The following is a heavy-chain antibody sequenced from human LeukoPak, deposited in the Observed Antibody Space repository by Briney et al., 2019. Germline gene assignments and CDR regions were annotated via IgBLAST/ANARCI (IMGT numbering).Heavy chain of an antibody. CDR2: ISYDGSNK. V-gene: IGHV3-30*18. J-gene: IGHJ4*02. CDR1: GFTFSSYG. CDR3: AKGIGDYYDSSGYYYVSYFDY. Sequence: PGGSLRLSCAASGFTFSSYGMHWVRQAPGKGLEWVAVISYDGSNKYYADSVKGRFTISRDNSKNTLYLQMNSLRAEDTAVYYCAKGIGDYYDSSGYYYVSYFDYWGQGTLVTVSS. D-gene: IGHD3-22*01.